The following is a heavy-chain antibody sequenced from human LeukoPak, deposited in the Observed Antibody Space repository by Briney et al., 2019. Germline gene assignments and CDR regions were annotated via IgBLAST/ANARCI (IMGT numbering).Heavy chain of an antibody. J-gene: IGHJ3*02. D-gene: IGHD3-22*01. Sequence: GESLKISCKGSGYSFTSYWIGWVRQMPGKGLEWMGIIYPGDSNTRYSPSFQGQVTISADKSINTAYLQWSSLKASDTAMYYCARRAGNSGYFSDAFDIWAQGTMVTVPS. CDR1: GYSFTSYW. CDR2: IYPGDSNT. CDR3: ARRAGNSGYFSDAFDI. V-gene: IGHV5-51*01.